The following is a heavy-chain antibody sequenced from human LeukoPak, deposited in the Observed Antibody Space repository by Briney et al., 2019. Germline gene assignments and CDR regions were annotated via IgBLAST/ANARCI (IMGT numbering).Heavy chain of an antibody. V-gene: IGHV3-7*03. CDR3: ARDPIGYCSSTSCSPR. CDR2: IKQDGSEE. D-gene: IGHD2-2*01. Sequence: GGSLRLSCAASGFAFSSYWMSWVRQAPGKGLEWVANIKQDGSEEYYVDSVKGRFTISRDNAKNSLYLQMNSLRAEDTAVYYCARDPIGYCSSTSCSPRWGQGTLVTVSS. CDR1: GFAFSSYW. J-gene: IGHJ4*02.